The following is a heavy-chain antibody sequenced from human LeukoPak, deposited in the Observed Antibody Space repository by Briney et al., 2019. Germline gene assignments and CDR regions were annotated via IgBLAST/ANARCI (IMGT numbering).Heavy chain of an antibody. V-gene: IGHV1-2*02. CDR3: ARGGIIVPGPYRGMTDY. D-gene: IGHD6-19*01. CDR1: DYTFTGYY. J-gene: IGHJ4*02. Sequence: ASVKVSCKASDYTFTGYYIHWVRQAPGQGLEWMGWINPNSGDTNYAQKFQGSVTMTRNTSISTAYMELSRLRSDDTAVFYCARGGIIVPGPYRGMTDYWGQRTLVTVSS. CDR2: INPNSGDT.